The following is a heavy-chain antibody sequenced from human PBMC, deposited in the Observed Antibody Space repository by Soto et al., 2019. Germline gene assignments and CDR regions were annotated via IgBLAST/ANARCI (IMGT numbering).Heavy chain of an antibody. CDR2: IYHSGST. CDR3: ASSTVVTLGYNN. Sequence: QLQLQESGSGLVKPSQTLSLTCAVSGGSISSGGYSWSWIRQPPGKGLEWIGYIYHSGSTYYNPSLKSRVTISVDRSKNQFSLKLSSVAAADTAVYYCASSTVVTLGYNNWGQGTLVTVSS. CDR1: GGSISSGGYS. J-gene: IGHJ4*02. V-gene: IGHV4-30-2*01. D-gene: IGHD4-17*01.